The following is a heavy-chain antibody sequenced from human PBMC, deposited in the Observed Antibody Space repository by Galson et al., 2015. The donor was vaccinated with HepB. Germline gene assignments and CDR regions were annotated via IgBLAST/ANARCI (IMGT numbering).Heavy chain of an antibody. V-gene: IGHV3-30*04. D-gene: IGHD3-10*01. CDR3: ARGYYYGSGSEYGMDV. CDR2: ISYDGSNK. J-gene: IGHJ6*02. Sequence: SLRLSCAASGFTFSSYAMHWVRQAPGKGLEWVAVISYDGSNKYYADSVKGRFTISRDNSKNTLYLQMNSLRAEDTAVYYCARGYYYGSGSEYGMDVWGQGTTVTASS. CDR1: GFTFSSYA.